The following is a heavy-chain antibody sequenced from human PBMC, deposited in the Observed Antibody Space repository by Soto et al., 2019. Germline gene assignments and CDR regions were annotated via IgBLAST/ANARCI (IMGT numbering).Heavy chain of an antibody. D-gene: IGHD2-15*01. J-gene: IGHJ6*02. CDR3: ARDGLTPYGMDV. V-gene: IGHV3-30-3*01. CDR2: ISYDGSNK. Sequence: ESGGGVVQPGRSLRLSCAASGFTFSSYAMHWVRQAPGKGLEWVAVISYDGSNKYYADSVKGRFTISRDNSKNTLYLQMNSLRAEDTAVYYCARDGLTPYGMDVWGQGTTVTVSS. CDR1: GFTFSSYA.